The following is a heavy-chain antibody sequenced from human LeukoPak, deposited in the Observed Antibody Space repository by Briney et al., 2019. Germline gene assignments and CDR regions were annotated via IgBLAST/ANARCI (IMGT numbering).Heavy chain of an antibody. CDR3: TAEKNGSPHY. J-gene: IGHJ4*02. D-gene: IGHD2-8*01. Sequence: SETLSLTCTVSRGYVSSSTYYWSWVRQPPGKRLEWIASIYYTGSTYYNPSLKSRVTISLDMSKNEFFLTMTSVTAADTAVYFCTAEKNGSPHYWGQGTQVTVSS. CDR2: IYYTGST. CDR1: RGYVSSSTYY. V-gene: IGHV4-39*07.